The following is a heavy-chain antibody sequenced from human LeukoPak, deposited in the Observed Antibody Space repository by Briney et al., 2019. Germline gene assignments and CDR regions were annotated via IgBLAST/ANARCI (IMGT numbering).Heavy chain of an antibody. CDR3: TRDPRQLDS. Sequence: PGGSLRLSCAASGFTFSSYWMSWVRQAPGKGLEWVANIKQDGSEKYYVDSVKGRFTISRDNAKNSLYLQMSSLRVEDTAVYYCTRDPRQLDSWGQGTLVTVSS. V-gene: IGHV3-7*01. CDR2: IKQDGSEK. D-gene: IGHD6-6*01. J-gene: IGHJ4*02. CDR1: GFTFSSYW.